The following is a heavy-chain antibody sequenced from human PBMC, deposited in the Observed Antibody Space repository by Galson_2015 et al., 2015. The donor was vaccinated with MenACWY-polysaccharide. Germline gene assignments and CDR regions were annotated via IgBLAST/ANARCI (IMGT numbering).Heavy chain of an antibody. CDR2: INSDGSRT. CDR1: GFTFSTYW. D-gene: IGHD2-21*02. J-gene: IGHJ5*02. CDR3: ATINCGGDCAPP. V-gene: IGHV3-74*01. Sequence: SLRLSCAASGFTFSTYWMHWVRQAPGKGLVWVANINSDGSRTHYADSVKGRFTISRDNAKNTLYLQLNSLRAEDTAVYYCATINCGGDCAPPGGQGTLVTVSS.